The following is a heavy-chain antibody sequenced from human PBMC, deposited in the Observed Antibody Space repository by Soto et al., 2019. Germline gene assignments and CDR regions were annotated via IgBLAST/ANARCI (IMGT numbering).Heavy chain of an antibody. CDR3: ARVGYYDYVWGSYRYKYYFDY. V-gene: IGHV4-39*01. CDR1: GSSISSSSYY. J-gene: IGHJ4*02. D-gene: IGHD3-16*02. Sequence: SETLSLTCTVSGSSISSSSYYWGWIRQPPGKGLEWIGSIYYSGSTYYNPSLKSRVTISVDTSKNQFSLKLSSVTAADTAVYYCARVGYYDYVWGSYRYKYYFDYWGQGTLVTVSS. CDR2: IYYSGST.